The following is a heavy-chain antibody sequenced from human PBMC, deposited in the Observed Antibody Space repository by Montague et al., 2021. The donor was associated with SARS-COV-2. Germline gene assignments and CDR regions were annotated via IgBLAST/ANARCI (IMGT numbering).Heavy chain of an antibody. CDR2: INWDDDK. J-gene: IGHJ5*02. V-gene: IGHV2-70*01. CDR1: GFSFSTSGMC. D-gene: IGHD6-19*01. CDR3: ARTTIGGSGYTWFDP. Sequence: PALVKPTQTLTLTCTFSGFSFSTSGMCVTWIRQPPGKALEWLALINWDDDKYYNTSLHTRLTISKDTSKNQVVLTMTNMDPVDTATYYCARTTIGGSGYTWFDPWGPGTLVTVSS.